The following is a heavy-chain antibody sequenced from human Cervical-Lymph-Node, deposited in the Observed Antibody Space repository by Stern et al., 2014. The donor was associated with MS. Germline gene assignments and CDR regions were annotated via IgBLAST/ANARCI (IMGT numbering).Heavy chain of an antibody. D-gene: IGHD2-21*01. CDR3: VRYRRGSDYYFDY. CDR1: GFTFSSYF. J-gene: IGHJ4*02. CDR2: IGQDGSLT. Sequence: EVQLGESGGGLVQPGGSLRLSCAASGFTFSSYFMGWVRQAPGKGLEWVANIGQDGSLTYYVDSVEGRFTISRDNAKNSLFLQMNSPRSEDTSIYYCVRYRRGSDYYFDYWGQGTLVTVSS. V-gene: IGHV3-7*01.